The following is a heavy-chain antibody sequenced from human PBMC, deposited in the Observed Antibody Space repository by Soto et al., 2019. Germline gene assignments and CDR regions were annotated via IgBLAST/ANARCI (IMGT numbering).Heavy chain of an antibody. Sequence: QVQLVESGGGVVQPGRSLRLSCAASGFTFSSYAMHWVRQAPGKGLEWVAVISYDGSNKYYADSVKGRFTISRDNSKNSLYRQMNSLRAEDTAVYYCARGIVVVTAPQYFQHWGQGTLVTVSS. CDR2: ISYDGSNK. CDR1: GFTFSSYA. D-gene: IGHD2-21*02. V-gene: IGHV3-30-3*01. CDR3: ARGIVVVTAPQYFQH. J-gene: IGHJ1*01.